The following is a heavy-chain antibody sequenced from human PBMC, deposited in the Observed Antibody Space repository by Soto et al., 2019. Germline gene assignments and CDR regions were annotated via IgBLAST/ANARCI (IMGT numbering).Heavy chain of an antibody. CDR3: ARRSWWVPPL. D-gene: IGHD2-15*01. J-gene: IGHJ4*02. CDR1: RGSIRSSIYY. V-gene: IGHV4-39*01. CDR2: IYYSGST. Sequence: PSATLSLTCTFTRGSIRSSIYYCGWIRQPPGKGLEWIGSIYYSGSTYYNPSLKSRVTISVDTSKNQFSLKLSSVTAADTAVYYCARRSWWVPPLWGQGTLVTVS.